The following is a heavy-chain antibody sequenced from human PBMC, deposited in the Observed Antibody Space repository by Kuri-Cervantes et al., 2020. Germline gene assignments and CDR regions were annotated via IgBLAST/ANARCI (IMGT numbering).Heavy chain of an antibody. V-gene: IGHV1-2*02. D-gene: IGHD4-11*01. CDR2: INPKAGTT. Sequence: ASVKVSCKASGYTFRNYCIHWVRQAPGQGLERMGWINPKAGTTNYAQNFRGRVTMTRDTSINTAYMDLRRLRSDDTAVFYCARAPPAYSNPDDYWGQGTLVTVSS. CDR1: GYTFRNYC. CDR3: ARAPPAYSNPDDY. J-gene: IGHJ4*02.